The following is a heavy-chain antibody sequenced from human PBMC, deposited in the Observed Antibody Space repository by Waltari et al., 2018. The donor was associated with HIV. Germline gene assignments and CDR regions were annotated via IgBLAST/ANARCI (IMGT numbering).Heavy chain of an antibody. CDR2: INAGNGNT. Sequence: QVQLVQSGAAVKKPGASVKVSCKASGYTFTSYAMHWVRQAPGQRLEWMGWINAGNGNTKYSHKFQCRVTMTRDTSASTAYMERSSLRSEDTAVYYCARDYLPHTVPVRWYNWFDPWGQGTLVTVSS. J-gene: IGHJ5*02. V-gene: IGHV1-3*01. CDR1: GYTFTSYA. D-gene: IGHD3-10*01. CDR3: ARDYLPHTVPVRWYNWFDP.